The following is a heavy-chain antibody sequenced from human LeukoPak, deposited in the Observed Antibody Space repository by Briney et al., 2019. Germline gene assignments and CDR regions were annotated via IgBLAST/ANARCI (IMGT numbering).Heavy chain of an antibody. CDR2: IYYSGST. CDR3: ARGSYYYDSSGRLFDY. J-gene: IGHJ4*02. Sequence: SETLSLTCTVSGGSISSYYWSWIRQPPGKGLEWIGYIYYSGSTNYNPSLKSRVTISVDTSKNQFSLKLSSVTAADTAVYYCARGSYYYDSSGRLFDYWGQGTLSPSPQ. D-gene: IGHD3-22*01. V-gene: IGHV4-59*12. CDR1: GGSISSYY.